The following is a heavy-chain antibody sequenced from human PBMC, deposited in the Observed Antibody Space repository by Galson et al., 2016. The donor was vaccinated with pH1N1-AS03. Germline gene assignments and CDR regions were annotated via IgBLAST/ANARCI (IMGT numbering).Heavy chain of an antibody. J-gene: IGHJ5*02. CDR1: GAPVTTHY. D-gene: IGHD3-16*01. CDR2: TSYTGGA. Sequence: SETLSLTCTVSGAPVTTHYWNWIRQAPGKGLEWIGYTSYTGGANYNPSLKSRVIISVDTSKNQFSLKLSSVTAADTAIFYCARGGGVATVPLDLDRWGQGTLVTVSS. CDR3: ARGGGVATVPLDLDR. V-gene: IGHV4-59*02.